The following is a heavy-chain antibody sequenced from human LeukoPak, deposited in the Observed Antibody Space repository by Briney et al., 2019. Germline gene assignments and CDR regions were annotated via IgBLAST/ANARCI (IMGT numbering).Heavy chain of an antibody. CDR3: ARGGVRGPPRDAFDI. Sequence: GGSLRLSCAPSRFSFSSYAMYWVRQDPGKGLERVADISYDGSNKYYADSVKGRFTISRDNSKNTLYLQVNSLRAEDTAVYYCARGGVRGPPRDAFDIWGQGTMVTVSS. CDR1: RFSFSSYA. J-gene: IGHJ3*02. D-gene: IGHD3-10*01. CDR2: ISYDGSNK. V-gene: IGHV3-30*01.